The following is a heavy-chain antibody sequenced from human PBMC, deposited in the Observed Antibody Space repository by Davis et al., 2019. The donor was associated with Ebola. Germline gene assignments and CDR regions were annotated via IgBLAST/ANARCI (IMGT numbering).Heavy chain of an antibody. CDR2: IIPIFGTA. CDR1: GGTFSSYA. J-gene: IGHJ5*02. CDR3: ARARITMVRGVIITDRWFDP. V-gene: IGHV1-69*06. D-gene: IGHD3-10*01. Sequence: AASVKVSCKASGGTFSSYAISWVRQAPGQGLEWMGGIIPIFGTANYAQKFQGRVTITADKSTSTAYMELSSLRSEDTAVYYCARARITMVRGVIITDRWFDPWGQGTLVTVSS.